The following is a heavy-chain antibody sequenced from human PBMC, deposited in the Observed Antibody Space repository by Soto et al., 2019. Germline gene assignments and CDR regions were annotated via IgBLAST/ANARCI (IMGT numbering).Heavy chain of an antibody. D-gene: IGHD3-9*01. V-gene: IGHV3-48*01. CDR2: ISSSSSTI. CDR1: GFTFRNAW. J-gene: IGHJ3*02. CDR3: ARALTGDAFDI. Sequence: QPGGSLRLSCAASGFTFRNAWMNWVRQAPGKGLEWVSYISSSSSTIYYADSVKGRFTISRDNAKNSLYLQMNSLRAEDTAVYYCARALTGDAFDIWGQGTMVTVSS.